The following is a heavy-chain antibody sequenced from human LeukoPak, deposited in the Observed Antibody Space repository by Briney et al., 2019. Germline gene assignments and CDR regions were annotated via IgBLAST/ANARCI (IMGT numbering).Heavy chain of an antibody. Sequence: GGSLRLSCAASGFTFSSYWMHWVRQAPGKGLEWVANIKQDGSEKYYVDSVKGRFTISRDNAKNSLYLQMNSLRAEDTAAYYCARKGIAARTFDYWGQGTLVTVSS. CDR2: IKQDGSEK. V-gene: IGHV3-7*01. CDR3: ARKGIAARTFDY. J-gene: IGHJ4*02. D-gene: IGHD6-6*01. CDR1: GFTFSSYW.